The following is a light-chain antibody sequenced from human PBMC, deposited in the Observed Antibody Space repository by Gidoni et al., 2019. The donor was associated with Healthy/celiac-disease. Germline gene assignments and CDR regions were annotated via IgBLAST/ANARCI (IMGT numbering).Light chain of an antibody. V-gene: IGKV1-39*01. J-gene: IGKJ1*01. CDR3: QQSYSTPWT. CDR2: AAS. CDR1: QSISSY. Sequence: DIQMTQSPSSLSASVGDRVTITCRASQSISSYLNWYQQKPGKAPKLLIYAASILPSGVPSSFSGSGSGTDFTLTISSLQPEDFATYFCQQSYSTPWTFGQGTKVEIK.